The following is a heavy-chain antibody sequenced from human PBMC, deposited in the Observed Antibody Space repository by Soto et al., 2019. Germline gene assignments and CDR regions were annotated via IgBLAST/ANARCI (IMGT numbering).Heavy chain of an antibody. CDR2: ISHSGST. J-gene: IGHJ4*02. CDR1: GGSISSGGYS. V-gene: IGHV4-30-2*01. CDR3: ARWFDY. Sequence: SETLSLTCAVSGGSISSGGYSWSWIRQPPGKGLEWIGYISHSGSTYYNPSLKSRVTISVDRSKNQFSLKLSSVTAADTAVYYCARWFDYWGQGTLVTVSS.